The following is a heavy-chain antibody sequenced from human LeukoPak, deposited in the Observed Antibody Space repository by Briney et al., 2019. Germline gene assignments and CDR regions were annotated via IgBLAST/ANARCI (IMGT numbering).Heavy chain of an antibody. CDR2: VYYSGTT. CDR1: GGSISSYY. D-gene: IGHD5-12*01. CDR3: AREGSGYSGYDYAFDI. J-gene: IGHJ3*02. V-gene: IGHV4-59*01. Sequence: MPSETLSLTCTVSGGSISSYYWSWIRQPPGKGLEWIGYVYYSGTTNYNPSLKSRVTISVDTSKNHFSLKLSSVTAADTAVYYCAREGSGYSGYDYAFDIWGQGTMVTVSS.